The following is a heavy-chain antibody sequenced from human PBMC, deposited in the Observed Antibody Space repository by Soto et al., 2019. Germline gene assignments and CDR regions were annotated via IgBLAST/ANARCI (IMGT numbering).Heavy chain of an antibody. V-gene: IGHV1-69*02. J-gene: IGHJ6*03. CDR1: GGTFSSYT. CDR3: ASLDIAAAGPGYYYYYVDV. Sequence: SVKVSCKASGGTFSSYTISWVRQAPGQGLEWMGRIIPILGIANYAQKFQGRVTITADKSTSTAYMELSSLRSEDTAVYYCASLDIAAAGPGYYYYYVDVWGKGTTVTISS. D-gene: IGHD6-13*01. CDR2: IIPILGIA.